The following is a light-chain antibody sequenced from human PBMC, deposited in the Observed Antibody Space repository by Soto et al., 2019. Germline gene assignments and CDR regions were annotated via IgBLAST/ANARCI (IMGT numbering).Light chain of an antibody. CDR1: SSDVGGYNY. CDR2: DVS. CDR3: SSYAGRNSYV. J-gene: IGLJ1*01. Sequence: QSVLAQPPSASGSPGQSVTISCTGTSSDVGGYNYVSWYQQHPGKAPILMIYDVSKRPSGVPDRFSASKSGNTASLTVSGLQAEDEADYYCSSYAGRNSYVFGAGTKVTVL. V-gene: IGLV2-8*01.